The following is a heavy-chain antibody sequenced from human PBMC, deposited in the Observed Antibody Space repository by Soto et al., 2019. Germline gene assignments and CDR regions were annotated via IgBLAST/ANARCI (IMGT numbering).Heavy chain of an antibody. CDR2: IGPSDSYT. Sequence: GESLKISCKGSGYSFTSYWISWVRQMPGKGLEWMGRIGPSDSYTNYSPSFQGHVTISADKSISTAYLQWSSLKASDTAMYYCATIAAADMGNFDYWGQGTLVTVSS. CDR1: GYSFTSYW. CDR3: ATIAAADMGNFDY. V-gene: IGHV5-10-1*01. D-gene: IGHD6-13*01. J-gene: IGHJ4*02.